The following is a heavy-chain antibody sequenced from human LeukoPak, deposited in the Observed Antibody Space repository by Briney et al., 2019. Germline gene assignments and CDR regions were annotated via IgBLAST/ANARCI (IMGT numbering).Heavy chain of an antibody. Sequence: TSETLSLTCTVSGGSISRYYWSWIRQPPGKGLEWIGYIYYSGSTNYNPSLKSRVTISVDTSKNQFSLKLSSVTAADTAMYYCARGAEVGDYFDYWGQGTLVTVSS. CDR3: ARGAEVGDYFDY. CDR1: GGSISRYY. V-gene: IGHV4-59*01. D-gene: IGHD4-17*01. J-gene: IGHJ4*02. CDR2: IYYSGST.